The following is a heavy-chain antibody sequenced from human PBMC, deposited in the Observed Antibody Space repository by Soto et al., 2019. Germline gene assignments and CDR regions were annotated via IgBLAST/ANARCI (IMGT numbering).Heavy chain of an antibody. J-gene: IGHJ6*02. CDR2: IFSSGST. CDR3: ARLSGPAADYYYGMDV. Sequence: PSETTPVTSSVLGDCIAGGNRYRSWIRKAQWKGLEWIGYIFSSGSTYYNTSLKSRVTISVDTSKNQFSLNLSSVTAADTAMNYCARLSGPAADYYYGMDVWGQGTTVTVTS. D-gene: IGHD3-10*01. CDR1: GDCIAGGNRY. V-gene: IGHV4-30-4*02.